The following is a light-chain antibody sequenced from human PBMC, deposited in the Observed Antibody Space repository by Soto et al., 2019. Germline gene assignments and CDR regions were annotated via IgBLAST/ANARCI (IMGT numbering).Light chain of an antibody. CDR3: EAWDDSLNGRL. Sequence: QSALTQPPSASGTPGQRVTISCSGSSSNIGSYTVNWYQLLPGTAPKLLIYNNNHRPSGVPDRFSGSKSGTSASLAISGLQSEDEADYYCEAWDDSLNGRLFGGGTKLTVL. CDR1: SSNIGSYT. V-gene: IGLV1-44*01. J-gene: IGLJ2*01. CDR2: NNN.